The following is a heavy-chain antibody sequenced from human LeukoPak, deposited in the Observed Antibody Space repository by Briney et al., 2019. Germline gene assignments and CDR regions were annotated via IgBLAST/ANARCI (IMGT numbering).Heavy chain of an antibody. CDR3: AKPGVYSNSWYYFDY. Sequence: GGSLRLSCAASGFTFSSYAMSWVRQAPGKGLEWVSAISGSGGSTYYADSVKGRFTISRDNSKNTLYLQMNSLRAEDTAVYYCAKPGVYSNSWYYFDYWGQGTLVTVSS. CDR1: GFTFSSYA. D-gene: IGHD6-13*01. J-gene: IGHJ4*02. V-gene: IGHV3-23*01. CDR2: ISGSGGST.